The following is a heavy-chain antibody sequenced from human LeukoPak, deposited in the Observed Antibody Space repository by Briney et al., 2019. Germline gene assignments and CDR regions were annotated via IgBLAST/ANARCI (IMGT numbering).Heavy chain of an antibody. CDR1: GYTFTRYD. J-gene: IGHJ5*02. CDR2: MNPNSGNT. CDR3: ARGRGSGHKENWFDP. D-gene: IGHD6-19*01. Sequence: GASVKVSCKASGYTFTRYDNNWVRQATGQGLEWMGWMNPNSGNTGYTQKFQGRVTMTRNTSISTAYMELSSLRSEDTAVYYCARGRGSGHKENWFDPWGQGTLVTVSS. V-gene: IGHV1-8*01.